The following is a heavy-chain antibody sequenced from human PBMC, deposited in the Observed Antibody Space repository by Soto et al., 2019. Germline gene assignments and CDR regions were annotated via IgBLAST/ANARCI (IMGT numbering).Heavy chain of an antibody. Sequence: GGSLRLSCAASGFTVSSNYMSWVRQAPGKGLEWVSVIYSGGSTYYADSVKGRFTISRDNSKNTLYLQMNSLRAEDTAVYYCARDLERQYGDYDPPGYWGQGTLVTVSS. CDR3: ARDLERQYGDYDPPGY. J-gene: IGHJ4*02. CDR1: GFTVSSNY. V-gene: IGHV3-66*01. D-gene: IGHD4-17*01. CDR2: IYSGGST.